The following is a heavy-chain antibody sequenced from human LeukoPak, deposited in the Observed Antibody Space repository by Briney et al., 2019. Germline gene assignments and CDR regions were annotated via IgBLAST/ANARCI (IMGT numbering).Heavy chain of an antibody. D-gene: IGHD6-25*01. Sequence: GGSLRLSCAASGFTFSSYSTNWVRQAPGKGLEWVSLISWDGDSTSYADSVKGRFTISRDNSNNSLYLQMNSLRTEDTGLYYCAKSGYYYYMDVWGKGTTVTVSS. V-gene: IGHV3-43*01. J-gene: IGHJ6*03. CDR1: GFTFSSYS. CDR3: AKSGYYYYMDV. CDR2: ISWDGDST.